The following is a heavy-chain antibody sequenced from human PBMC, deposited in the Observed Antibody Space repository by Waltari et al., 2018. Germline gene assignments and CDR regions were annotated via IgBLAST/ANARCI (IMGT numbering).Heavy chain of an antibody. CDR3: AREAALTNDFDI. CDR2: INSVATTT. V-gene: IGHV3-74*01. Sequence: EVQLVESGGGLVQSGGSVRLSCVGPVLSISTSWLHWVRQAPGKGLEWVSRINSVATTTDYADSVRGRFTISRDNDLNTVFLHVTSLRAEDMGVYYCAREAALTNDFDIWGRGTNVTVSS. D-gene: IGHD6-25*01. J-gene: IGHJ3*02. CDR1: VLSISTSW.